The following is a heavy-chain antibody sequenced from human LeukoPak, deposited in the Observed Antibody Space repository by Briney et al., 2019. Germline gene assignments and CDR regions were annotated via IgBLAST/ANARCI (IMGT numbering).Heavy chain of an antibody. CDR2: ISGSGGST. V-gene: IGHV3-23*01. Sequence: GGSLRLSCAASGFTFSSYSMNWVRQAPGKGLEWVSAISGSGGSTYYADSVKGRFTISRDNSKNTLYLQMNSLRAEDTAVYYCAKASAVIVVVTALDYWGQGTLVTVSS. D-gene: IGHD2-21*02. J-gene: IGHJ4*02. CDR3: AKASAVIVVVTALDY. CDR1: GFTFSSYS.